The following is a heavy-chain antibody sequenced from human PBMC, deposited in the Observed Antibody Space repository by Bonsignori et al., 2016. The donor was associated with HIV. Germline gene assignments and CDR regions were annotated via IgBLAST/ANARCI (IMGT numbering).Heavy chain of an antibody. CDR3: ARTGYSSGWYEGYFDY. CDR2: IYTSGST. CDR1: GGSISSYY. V-gene: IGHV4-4*07. D-gene: IGHD6-19*01. J-gene: IGHJ4*02. Sequence: QVQLQESGPGLVKPSETLSLTCTVSGGSISSYYWSCIRQPAGKGLEWIGRIYTSGSTNYNPSLKSRITMSVDTSKNQFSLKLSSVAAADTAVYYCARTGYSSGWYEGYFDYWGQGTLVTVSS.